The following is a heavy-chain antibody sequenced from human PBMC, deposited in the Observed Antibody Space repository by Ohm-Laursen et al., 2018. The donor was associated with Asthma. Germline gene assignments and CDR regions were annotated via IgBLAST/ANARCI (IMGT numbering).Heavy chain of an antibody. CDR3: AKVVVMDV. J-gene: IGHJ6*02. CDR1: GFTFSSYA. V-gene: IGHV3-23*01. Sequence: SLRLSCTAPGFTFSSYAMSWVRQAPGKGLEWVSGISSSGGSTYYADNVKGRFTISRDNSKNTLYLQMNSLRAEDTAVYYCAKVVVMDVWGQGTTVTVSS. D-gene: IGHD3-16*02. CDR2: ISSSGGST.